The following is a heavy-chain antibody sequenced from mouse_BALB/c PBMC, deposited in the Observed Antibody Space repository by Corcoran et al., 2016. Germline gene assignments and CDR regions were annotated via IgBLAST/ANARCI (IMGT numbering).Heavy chain of an antibody. J-gene: IGHJ1*01. Sequence: QFQMQQAGAELVKPGDSVKLSCKASGYTFTSSDLNWVRQRPEQGLEWIGWIFPGDGSTKYNEKFKGKATLTTDKSSSTAYMQLSRLTSDDSAVYFCARGDLFDVWGAGSTVTVSS. CDR3: ARGDLFDV. D-gene: IGHD3-3*01. CDR1: GYTFTSSD. CDR2: IFPGDGST. V-gene: IGHV1-85*01.